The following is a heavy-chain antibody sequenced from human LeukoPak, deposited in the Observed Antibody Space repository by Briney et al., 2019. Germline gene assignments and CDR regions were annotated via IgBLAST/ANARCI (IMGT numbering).Heavy chain of an antibody. J-gene: IGHJ6*03. V-gene: IGHV3-21*01. Sequence: GGSLRLSCAASGFTFSSYSMNWVRQAPGKGLEWVSSISSSSSYIYYADSVKGRFTISRDNAKNSLYLQMNSLRAEDTAVYYCARDSVRSYYYYYYMDVWGKGTTVTVSS. CDR3: ARDSVRSYYYYYYMDV. D-gene: IGHD1-26*01. CDR1: GFTFSSYS. CDR2: ISSSSSYI.